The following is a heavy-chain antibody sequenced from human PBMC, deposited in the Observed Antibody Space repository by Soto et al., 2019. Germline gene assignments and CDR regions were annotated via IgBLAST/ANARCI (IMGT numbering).Heavy chain of an antibody. J-gene: IGHJ4*02. CDR3: ARGITVAGRGDY. CDR1: GGSISSSSYY. CDR2: IHYSGST. V-gene: IGHV4-39*01. D-gene: IGHD6-19*01. Sequence: QLQLQESGPGLVKPSETLSLTCTVSGGSISSSSYYWGWIRQPPGKGLEWIGSIHYSGSTYYNPSLKGRVTISVDTSKNQFSLKLSSVTAADTAIYYCARGITVAGRGDYWGQGTLVTVSS.